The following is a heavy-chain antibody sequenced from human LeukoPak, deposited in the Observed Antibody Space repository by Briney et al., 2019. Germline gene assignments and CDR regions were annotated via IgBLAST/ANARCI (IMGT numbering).Heavy chain of an antibody. Sequence: PSETLSLTCTVSGGSISSYYWSWIRQPPEKGLEWIGYIYYSGSTNYNPSLKSRVTISVDTSKNQFSLKLSSVTAADTAVYYCARARGVIPLTYYDYVWGSYTPPHWFDPWGQGTLVTVSS. D-gene: IGHD3-16*01. CDR2: IYYSGST. V-gene: IGHV4-59*01. CDR3: ARARGVIPLTYYDYVWGSYTPPHWFDP. J-gene: IGHJ5*02. CDR1: GGSISSYY.